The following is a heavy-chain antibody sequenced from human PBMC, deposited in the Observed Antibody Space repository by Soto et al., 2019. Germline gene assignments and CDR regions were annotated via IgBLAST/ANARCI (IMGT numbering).Heavy chain of an antibody. Sequence: VVSLRLSCAASGFTFSTYDLNWVRQAPGEGLEWVSSISDTGVSTNYADSVKGRFVISRDNSKNTLYLRMNSLRAEDTAVYYFATPAYDILPGYRSRSPAIHFDSWGPGTPVTVPS. CDR2: ISDTGVST. J-gene: IGHJ4*02. CDR3: ATPAYDILPGYRSRSPAIHFDS. D-gene: IGHD3-9*01. CDR1: GFTFSTYD. V-gene: IGHV3-23*01.